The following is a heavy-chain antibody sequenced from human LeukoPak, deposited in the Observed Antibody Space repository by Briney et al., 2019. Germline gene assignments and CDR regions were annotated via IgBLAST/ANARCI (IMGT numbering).Heavy chain of an antibody. Sequence: ASVKVSCKASGYTFTSYGISWVRQAPGQGLEWMGWISAYNGNTNYAQKLQGRVTMTTDTSTSTAYMELRSLRSDDTAVYYCARDSYDILTGYYLRFDYWGQGTLVTVSS. CDR1: GYTFTSYG. D-gene: IGHD3-9*01. CDR3: ARDSYDILTGYYLRFDY. J-gene: IGHJ4*02. V-gene: IGHV1-18*01. CDR2: ISAYNGNT.